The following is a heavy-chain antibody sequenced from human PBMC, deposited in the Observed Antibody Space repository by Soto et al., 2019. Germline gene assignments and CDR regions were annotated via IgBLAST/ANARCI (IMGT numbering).Heavy chain of an antibody. CDR1: GGSISSYY. J-gene: IGHJ6*03. D-gene: IGHD6-13*01. V-gene: IGHV4-59*08. Sequence: SETLSLTCTVSGGSISSYYWSWIRQPPGKGLEWIGYIYYSGSTNYNPSLKSRVTISVDTSKNQFSLKLSSVTAADTAVYYCARHIIAAAGTGRYYYYYMDVWGKGTTVTVSS. CDR3: ARHIIAAAGTGRYYYYYMDV. CDR2: IYYSGST.